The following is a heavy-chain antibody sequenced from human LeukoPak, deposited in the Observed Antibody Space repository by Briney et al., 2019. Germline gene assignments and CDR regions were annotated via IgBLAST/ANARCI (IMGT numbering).Heavy chain of an antibody. CDR1: GFTFSSYG. CDR2: ISSSSSYI. V-gene: IGHV3-21*01. CDR3: TRDGVTGYGDYVFGY. D-gene: IGHD4-17*01. J-gene: IGHJ4*02. Sequence: PGGSLRLSCAASGFTFSSYGMSWVRQAPGKGLGWVSSISSSSSYIYYADSVKGRFTISRDNAKNPLYLQMNSLRAEDTAVYYCTRDGVTGYGDYVFGYWGQGTLVTVSS.